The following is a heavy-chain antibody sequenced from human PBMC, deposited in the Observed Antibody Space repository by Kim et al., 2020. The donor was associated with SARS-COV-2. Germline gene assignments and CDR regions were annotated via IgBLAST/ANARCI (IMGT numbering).Heavy chain of an antibody. V-gene: IGHV3-23*01. Sequence: GGSLRLYCAASGFTFSSYAMSWVRRAPGKGLEWVSAICGSGSGGSTYYADSVNGRCTIYRDNSKDTVYLQMNSLRAEDTAAYYCAKQRGGCCYSGADFWG. CDR3: AKQRGGCCYSGADF. D-gene: IGHD2-15*01. CDR2: ICGSGSGGST. CDR1: GFTFSSYA. J-gene: IGHJ6*01.